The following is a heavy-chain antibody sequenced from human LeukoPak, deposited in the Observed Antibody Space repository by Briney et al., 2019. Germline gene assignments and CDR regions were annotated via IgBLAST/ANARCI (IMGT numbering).Heavy chain of an antibody. V-gene: IGHV4-59*01. CDR2: IYYSGRT. Sequence: PSETLSLTCTVSGGSISSYYWSWIRQPPEKGLEWTGYIYYSGRTNYNPSLKSRVTISVDTSKNQFSLKLSSVTAADTAVYYCAREDYYDSSGYYWGAFDIWGQGTMVTVSS. J-gene: IGHJ3*02. CDR1: GGSISSYY. D-gene: IGHD3-22*01. CDR3: AREDYYDSSGYYWGAFDI.